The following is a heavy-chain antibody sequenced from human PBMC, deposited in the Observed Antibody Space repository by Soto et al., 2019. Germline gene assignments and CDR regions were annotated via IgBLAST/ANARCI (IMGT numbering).Heavy chain of an antibody. Sequence: QVQLVQSGAEVKKPGASVKVSCKASGYTFTGYYMHWVRQAPGQGLEWMGWINPNSGGTNYAQKFQGWVTMTRDTSISTAYMELSRLRSDDTAVYYCASDGSPYPYYSYYMDVWGKGTTVTVSS. V-gene: IGHV1-2*04. CDR1: GYTFTGYY. D-gene: IGHD1-26*01. J-gene: IGHJ6*03. CDR3: ASDGSPYPYYSYYMDV. CDR2: INPNSGGT.